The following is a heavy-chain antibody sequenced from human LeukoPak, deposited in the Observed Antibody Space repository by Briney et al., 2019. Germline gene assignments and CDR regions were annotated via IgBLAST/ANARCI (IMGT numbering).Heavy chain of an antibody. CDR3: ARDLYSSGFFDY. CDR2: ISSSTSYI. J-gene: IGHJ4*02. D-gene: IGHD6-19*01. Sequence: PGGSLRLSCAASGFTFSGCSMNWVRQAPGKGLEWVSSISSSTSYIYYADSVKGRFTISRDNAKNSLYLQMNSLRAEDMAVYYCARDLYSSGFFDYWGQGTLVTVSS. V-gene: IGHV3-21*01. CDR1: GFTFSGCS.